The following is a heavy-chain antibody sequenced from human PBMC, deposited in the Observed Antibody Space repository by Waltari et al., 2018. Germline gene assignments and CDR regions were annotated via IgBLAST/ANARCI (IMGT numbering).Heavy chain of an antibody. CDR2: INHSGNT. J-gene: IGHJ4*02. CDR3: ARGETGNFYFDD. CDR1: GGSFSGNY. Sequence: QVQLQQWGAGLLKPSETLSLPCGVYGGSFSGNYWSWIRQSPWKGLEWIGEINHSGNTKYNPSLKSRVTMSVDTFKNYFSLNLTSVTAADTGIYFCARGETGNFYFDDWGQGSQVTVSS. V-gene: IGHV4-34*01. D-gene: IGHD7-27*01.